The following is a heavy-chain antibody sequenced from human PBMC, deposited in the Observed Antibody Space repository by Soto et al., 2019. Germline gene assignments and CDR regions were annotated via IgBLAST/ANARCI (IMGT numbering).Heavy chain of an antibody. CDR2: IYYSGST. V-gene: IGHV4-31*03. CDR3: ARESSRYGGDCYWCYWFDP. Sequence: PXETLCLPCNVSGGSISSGGCFWSWIRQHPGKGLEWIWYIYYSGSTYYNPSLKSRVTISVVTSKNQFSLKLSSVTAADTAVYYCARESSRYGGDCYWCYWFDPWGQGTLVTVSS. CDR1: GGSISSGGCF. J-gene: IGHJ5*02. D-gene: IGHD2-21*02.